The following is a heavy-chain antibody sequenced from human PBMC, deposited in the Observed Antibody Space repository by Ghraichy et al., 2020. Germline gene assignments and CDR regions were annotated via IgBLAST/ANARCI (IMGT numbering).Heavy chain of an antibody. D-gene: IGHD5-24*01. V-gene: IGHV3-23*01. CDR3: ANPRGDGYNYHY. CDR2: ISGSGGST. J-gene: IGHJ4*02. Sequence: GESLNISCAASGFTFSSYAMSWVRQAPGKGLEWVSAISGSGGSTYYADSVKGRFTISRDNSKNTLYLQMNSLRAEDTAVYYCANPRGDGYNYHYWGQGTLVTVSS. CDR1: GFTFSSYA.